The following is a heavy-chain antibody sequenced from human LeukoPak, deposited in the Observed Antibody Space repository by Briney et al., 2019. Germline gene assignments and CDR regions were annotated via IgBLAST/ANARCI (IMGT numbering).Heavy chain of an antibody. CDR2: IYTSGST. V-gene: IGHV4-4*09. CDR3: ARHAAAAAHNWFDP. CDR1: GGSISSYY. J-gene: IGHJ5*02. Sequence: KASETLSLTCTVSGGSISSYYWSWIRQPPGKGLEWIGYIYTSGSTNYNPSPKSRVTISVDTSKNQFSLKLSSVTAADTAVYYCARHAAAAAHNWFDPWGQGTLVTVSS. D-gene: IGHD6-13*01.